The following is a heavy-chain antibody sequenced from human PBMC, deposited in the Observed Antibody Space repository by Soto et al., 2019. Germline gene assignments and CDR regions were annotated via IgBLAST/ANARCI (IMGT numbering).Heavy chain of an antibody. CDR3: AKDWRLDY. D-gene: IGHD3-3*01. Sequence: PGGSLRLSCAASGFTFSSYAMNWVRQAPGKGLEWVSDISRSGDGTHYADSVKGRFTISRDNSKNTLYLQMNSLRAEDTAVYYCAKDWRLDYWGQETKVTVSS. J-gene: IGHJ4*02. CDR2: ISRSGDGT. V-gene: IGHV3-23*01. CDR1: GFTFSSYA.